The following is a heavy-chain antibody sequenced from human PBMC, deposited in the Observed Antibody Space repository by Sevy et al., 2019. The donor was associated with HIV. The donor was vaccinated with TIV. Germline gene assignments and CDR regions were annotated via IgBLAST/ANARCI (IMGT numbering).Heavy chain of an antibody. V-gene: IGHV3-11*04. Sequence: GGSLRLSCAASGFSFSDYYMSWVRLSPGKGLEWVSYISFNGSHVYYIEAVKGRFTSSRDNGRNSLYLQMNNLRVDDTSVYFCAREGPVGGMDVWGKGTTVTVSS. CDR1: GFSFSDYY. D-gene: IGHD2-2*01. J-gene: IGHJ6*04. CDR2: ISFNGSHV. CDR3: AREGPVGGMDV.